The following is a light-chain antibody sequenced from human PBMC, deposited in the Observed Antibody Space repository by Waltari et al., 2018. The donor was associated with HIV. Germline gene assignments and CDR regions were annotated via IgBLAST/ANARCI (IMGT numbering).Light chain of an antibody. V-gene: IGKV4-1*01. CDR1: QNILYSANDKNY. J-gene: IGKJ1*01. CDR2: WAS. Sequence: DLVMTQPPASLAVSVGERAPFHCKSRQNILYSANDKNYLASFQQKPGQPPKLLIYWASTRESGVPDRCSGSGSGTDFTLTISSLQAEDVAVYYCQQYYATPWTFGQGTKVEIK. CDR3: QQYYATPWT.